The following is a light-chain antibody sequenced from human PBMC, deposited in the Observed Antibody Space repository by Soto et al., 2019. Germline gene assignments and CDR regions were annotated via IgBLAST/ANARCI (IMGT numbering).Light chain of an antibody. Sequence: QSALTQPPSASGSPGQSVAISCTGTSSDIGGYNFVSWYQQHPGKAPKLMIYEVTKRPSGVPDRFSGSKSGNTATLIVSGLQAEDEADYYCSSHGGSNNPYLFGTGPKLTVL. V-gene: IGLV2-8*01. CDR2: EVT. CDR3: SSHGGSNNPYL. CDR1: SSDIGGYNF. J-gene: IGLJ1*01.